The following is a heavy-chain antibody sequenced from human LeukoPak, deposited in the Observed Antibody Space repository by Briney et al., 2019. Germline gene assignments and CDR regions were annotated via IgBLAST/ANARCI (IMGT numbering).Heavy chain of an antibody. CDR3: ARAHSSGWDYYYYMDV. Sequence: ASVKVSCKASGYTFTSYYMHWVRQAPGQGLEWMGVINPSGGSTSYAQKLQGRVTMTTDTSTSTAYMELRSLRSDDTAVYYCARAHSSGWDYYYYMDVWGKGTAVTISS. CDR1: GYTFTSYY. CDR2: INPSGGST. V-gene: IGHV1-46*01. D-gene: IGHD6-19*01. J-gene: IGHJ6*03.